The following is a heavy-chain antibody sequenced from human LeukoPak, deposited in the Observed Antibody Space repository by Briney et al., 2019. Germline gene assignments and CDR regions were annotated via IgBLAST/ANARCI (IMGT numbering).Heavy chain of an antibody. CDR3: ARGSPSYGDYLIDY. Sequence: PGGSLRLSCAANGFTFSSYSMNGVRQAPGKGLALASSISSSSSYIYYADSVKGRFTISRDNAKNSLYLQMNSLRAEDTAVYYCARGSPSYGDYLIDYWGQGTLVTVSS. J-gene: IGHJ4*02. D-gene: IGHD4-17*01. CDR1: GFTFSSYS. V-gene: IGHV3-21*01. CDR2: ISSSSSYI.